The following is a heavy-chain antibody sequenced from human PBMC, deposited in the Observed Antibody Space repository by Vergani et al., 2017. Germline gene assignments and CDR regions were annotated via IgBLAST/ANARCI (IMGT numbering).Heavy chain of an antibody. V-gene: IGHV3-21*01. D-gene: IGHD3-16*01. CDR2: ISSSSSYI. CDR1: GFTFSSYS. Sequence: EVQLVESGGGLVKPGGSLRLSCAASGFTFSSYSMNWVRQAPGKGLEWVSSISSSSSYIYYADSVKGRFTISRDNAKNSLYLQMNSLRAEDTAVYYCARAEGLRFGEPSHLDYWGQGTLVTVSS. CDR3: ARAEGLRFGEPSHLDY. J-gene: IGHJ4*02.